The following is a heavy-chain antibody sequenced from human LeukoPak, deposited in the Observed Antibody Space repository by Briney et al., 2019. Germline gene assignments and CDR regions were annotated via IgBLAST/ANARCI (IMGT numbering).Heavy chain of an antibody. V-gene: IGHV4-59*08. D-gene: IGHD3-10*01. CDR2: IYYSGST. CDR3: ARHRGSGSPYFDY. J-gene: IGHJ4*02. CDR1: GGSISSYY. Sequence: SETLSLTCTVSGGSISSYYRSWIRQPPGKGLEWIGYIYYSGSTKYNPSLKSRVTISVDTSKNQFSLKLSSVTAADTAMYYCARHRGSGSPYFDYWGQGTLVTVSS.